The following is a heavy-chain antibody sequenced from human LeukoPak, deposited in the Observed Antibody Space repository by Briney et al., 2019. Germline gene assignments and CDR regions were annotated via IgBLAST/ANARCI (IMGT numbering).Heavy chain of an antibody. Sequence: TSETLSLTCFVSGDSIGSYFWSWIRQSPGKGLEWIGYIHYSRGGNYNPSLRSRVSMSEDSSKNQFSLMMNSVSAADSAVYYCARGRGGSGWEMGLDFDLWGQGTLVTVSS. CDR2: IHYSRGG. D-gene: IGHD6-19*01. J-gene: IGHJ4*02. CDR3: ARGRGGSGWEMGLDFDL. CDR1: GDSIGSYF. V-gene: IGHV4-59*12.